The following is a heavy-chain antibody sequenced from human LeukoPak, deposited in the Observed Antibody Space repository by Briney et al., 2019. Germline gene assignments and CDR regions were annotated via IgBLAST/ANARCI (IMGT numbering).Heavy chain of an antibody. Sequence: SETLSLTCAVYGGSFSGYYWSWIRQPPGKGLEWIGEINHSGSTNYNPSLKSRVTISVDTSKNQFSLKLSSVTAADTAVYCCARILAYCSSTSCYTRWFDPWGQGTLVTVSS. CDR3: ARILAYCSSTSCYTRWFDP. CDR1: GGSFSGYY. CDR2: INHSGST. J-gene: IGHJ5*02. V-gene: IGHV4-34*01. D-gene: IGHD2-2*02.